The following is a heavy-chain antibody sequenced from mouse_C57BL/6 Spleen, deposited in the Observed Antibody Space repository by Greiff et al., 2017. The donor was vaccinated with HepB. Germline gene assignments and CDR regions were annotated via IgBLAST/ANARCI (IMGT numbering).Heavy chain of an antibody. CDR1: GYAFSSSW. CDR3: ARSGDYGSIDY. CDR2: IYPGDGDT. J-gene: IGHJ2*01. Sequence: QVQLQQSGPELVKPGASVKISCKASGYAFSSSWMNWVKQRPGKGLEWIGRIYPGDGDTNYNGKFKGKATLTADKSSSTAYMQLSSLTSEDSAVYFCARSGDYGSIDYWGQGTTLTVS. V-gene: IGHV1-82*01. D-gene: IGHD1-1*01.